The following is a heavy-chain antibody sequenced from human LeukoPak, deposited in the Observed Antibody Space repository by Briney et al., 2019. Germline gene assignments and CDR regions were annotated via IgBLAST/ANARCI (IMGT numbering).Heavy chain of an antibody. Sequence: ASVKVSCKASGYTFTSYGISWVRQAPGQGLEWMGWISAYNGNTNYAQKLQGRVTMTRDTSTSTVYMELSSLRSEDTAVYYCARDSGCSSTSCYVGFDYWGQGTLVTVSS. V-gene: IGHV1-18*01. D-gene: IGHD2-2*01. CDR3: ARDSGCSSTSCYVGFDY. CDR1: GYTFTSYG. CDR2: ISAYNGNT. J-gene: IGHJ4*02.